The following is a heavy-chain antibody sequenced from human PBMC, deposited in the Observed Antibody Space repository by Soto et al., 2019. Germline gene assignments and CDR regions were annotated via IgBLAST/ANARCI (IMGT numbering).Heavy chain of an antibody. D-gene: IGHD6-6*01. J-gene: IGHJ4*02. V-gene: IGHV3-23*01. Sequence: EVQLLESGGGLVQPGESLRLSCAASGFTFSSYAMSWVRQAPGRGLEWVSVSSGSADSTYYADSVKGRFTISRDNSKNTLYLQMNSLRAEDTAVYYCAKRSSSSTFDYWCQGTLVTVSS. CDR1: GFTFSSYA. CDR2: SSGSADST. CDR3: AKRSSSSTFDY.